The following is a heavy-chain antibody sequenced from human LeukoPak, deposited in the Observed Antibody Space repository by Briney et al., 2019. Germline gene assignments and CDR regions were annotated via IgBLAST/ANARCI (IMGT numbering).Heavy chain of an antibody. D-gene: IGHD3-10*01. J-gene: IGHJ3*02. V-gene: IGHV4-39*07. Sequence: SETLSLTCAVSGASISSGSNYWGWIRQPPGKTLEWIGSIYSSGSTYYNPSLKSRVIIIIDTPKNHFSLTLSSVTAADTAVYYCARSPLLLWFGERPGAVDIWGQGTMVTVSS. CDR2: IYSSGST. CDR1: GASISSGSNY. CDR3: ARSPLLLWFGERPGAVDI.